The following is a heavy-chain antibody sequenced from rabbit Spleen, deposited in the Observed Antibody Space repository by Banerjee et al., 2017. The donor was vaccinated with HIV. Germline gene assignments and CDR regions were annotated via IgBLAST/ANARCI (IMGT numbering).Heavy chain of an antibody. CDR1: GFDFSMTG. CDR3: ARGSATMTMVITGFYLSL. J-gene: IGHJ4*01. Sequence: QEHLKESAGGLVQPGGSLKLSCKASGFDFSMTGVTWVRQTPGKGLEWIACIYAGSIGNTYYASWAKGRFTISRTSSTTVTLEMTSLTAADTATYFCARGSATMTMVITGFYLSLWGPGTLVTVS. CDR2: IYAGSIGNT. V-gene: IGHV1S45*01. D-gene: IGHD2-1*01.